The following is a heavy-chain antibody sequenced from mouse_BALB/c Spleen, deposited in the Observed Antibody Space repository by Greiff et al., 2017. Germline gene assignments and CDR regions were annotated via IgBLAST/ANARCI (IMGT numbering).Heavy chain of an antibody. CDR1: GFTFNTYA. Sequence: DVKLVESGGGLVQPKGSLKLSCAASGFTFNTYAMNWVRQAPGKGLEWVARIRSKSNNYATYYADSVKDRFTISRDDSQSMLYLQMNNLKTEDTAMYYCVRQSYDWFAYWGQGTLVTVSA. CDR3: VRQSYDWFAY. CDR2: IRSKSNNYAT. D-gene: IGHD2-12*01. V-gene: IGHV10-1*02. J-gene: IGHJ3*01.